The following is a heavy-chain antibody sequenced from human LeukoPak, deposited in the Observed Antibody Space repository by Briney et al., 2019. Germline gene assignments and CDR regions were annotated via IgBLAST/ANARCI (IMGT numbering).Heavy chain of an antibody. CDR2: ISSSSSYI. CDR1: GFTFSIYS. CDR3: ARAKDDYVAIYYFDY. V-gene: IGHV3-21*01. D-gene: IGHD3-16*01. J-gene: IGHJ4*02. Sequence: KPGGSLRLSCAASGFTFSIYSMNWVRQAPGKGLEWVSSISSSSSYIYYADPVKGRFTISRDNAKNSLYLQMNSLRAEDTAVYYCARAKDDYVAIYYFDYWGQGTLVTVSS.